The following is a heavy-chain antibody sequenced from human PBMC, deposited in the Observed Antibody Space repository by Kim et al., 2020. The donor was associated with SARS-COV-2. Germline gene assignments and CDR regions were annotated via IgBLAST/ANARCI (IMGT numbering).Heavy chain of an antibody. J-gene: IGHJ3*02. CDR3: ATQHYAPSAFDI. Sequence: SYSPSFQRQVTSSADKSTSTAYLQWSSLKASDTAMYYCATQHYAPSAFDIWGQGTMVTVSS. D-gene: IGHD4-17*01. V-gene: IGHV5-51*01.